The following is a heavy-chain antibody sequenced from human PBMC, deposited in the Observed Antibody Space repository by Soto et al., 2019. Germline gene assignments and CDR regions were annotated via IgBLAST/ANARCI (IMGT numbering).Heavy chain of an antibody. D-gene: IGHD3-16*01. Sequence: SETLSLTCTVSGGSISSDDYYWNLILERPGKGLEWIGNISYRGNTNYTPSLKSRIIMSMDMSEHQFSLNLTSVTAADTAVYYCARGWDYYGMAVWGQGTTVTVSS. V-gene: IGHV4-31*03. CDR2: ISYRGNT. J-gene: IGHJ6*02. CDR3: ARGWDYYGMAV. CDR1: GGSISSDDYY.